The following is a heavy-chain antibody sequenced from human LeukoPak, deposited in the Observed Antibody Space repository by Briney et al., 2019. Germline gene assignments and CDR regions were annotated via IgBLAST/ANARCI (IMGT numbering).Heavy chain of an antibody. D-gene: IGHD2-15*01. V-gene: IGHV3-74*01. CDR1: GFTFSRYW. J-gene: IGHJ4*02. Sequence: GGSLRLSCAASGFTFSRYWMHWVRQAPGKGLVWVSRINTDGSSTTYADSVKGRFTISRDNAKNTLYLQMNSLRAEDTAVYYCARAHCSGGSCYSGDLVVYWGQGTLVTVSS. CDR2: INTDGSST. CDR3: ARAHCSGGSCYSGDLVVY.